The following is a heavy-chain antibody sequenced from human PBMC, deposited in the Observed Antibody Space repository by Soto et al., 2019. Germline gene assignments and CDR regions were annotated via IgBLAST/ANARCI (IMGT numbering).Heavy chain of an antibody. CDR3: ARGSQLERDALDI. CDR2: IYYTGHT. D-gene: IGHD1-1*01. Sequence: QVQLQESGPGLVKPSQTLSLTCSVSGVSINSGCYYWSWIRHHPGKGLEWIGYIYYTGHTFYNPSLKSRVAMSLDTSKNQFSLKLSSVTAADTAVYYCARGSQLERDALDIWGQGTMVTVSS. V-gene: IGHV4-31*03. J-gene: IGHJ3*02. CDR1: GVSINSGCYY.